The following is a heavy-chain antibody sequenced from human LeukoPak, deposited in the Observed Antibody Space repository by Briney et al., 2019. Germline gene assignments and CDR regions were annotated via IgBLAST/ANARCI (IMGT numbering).Heavy chain of an antibody. CDR2: INAGNGNT. J-gene: IGHJ6*02. D-gene: IGHD5-18*01. V-gene: IGHV1-3*01. CDR1: GYTFTSYA. Sequence: GASVKVSCESSGYTFTSYAMHWVRQSPGQRLEWMRWINAGNGNTKYSQKFQGRVTITRDTSASTAYMELSSLRSEDTAVYYCAIEWYTAIANYYYYGMDVSGQGTTVTVSS. CDR3: AIEWYTAIANYYYYGMDV.